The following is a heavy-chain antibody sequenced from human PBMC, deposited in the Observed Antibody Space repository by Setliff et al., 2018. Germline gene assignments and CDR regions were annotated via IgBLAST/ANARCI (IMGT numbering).Heavy chain of an antibody. J-gene: IGHJ3*02. CDR2: ISAYNGNT. CDR3: ARAPAYSSTPGSYAFDI. V-gene: IGHV1-18*01. D-gene: IGHD6-13*01. Sequence: ASVKVSCKASGYTFTSYGISWVRQAPGQGLEWMGWISAYNGNTNYAQKLQGRVTMTTDSSTSTAYMELRSLRSDDTAVYYCARAPAYSSTPGSYAFDIWGQGTMVTVSS. CDR1: GYTFTSYG.